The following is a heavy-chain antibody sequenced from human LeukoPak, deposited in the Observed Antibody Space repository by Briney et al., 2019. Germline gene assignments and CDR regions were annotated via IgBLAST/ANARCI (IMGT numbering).Heavy chain of an antibody. CDR2: TYYRSKWYN. D-gene: IGHD3-10*01. J-gene: IGHJ4*02. CDR3: ARDPHYYDSGRELDY. Sequence: PSQTLSLTCVISGDNFSRNGAGWHWIRQSPSRGLEWLGNTYYRSKWYNDYAGSVKSRITINADTSKNHFSLQLKSVTPEDTAVYYCARDPHYYDSGRELDYWGQGTLVTVSS. CDR1: GDNFSRNGAG. V-gene: IGHV6-1*01.